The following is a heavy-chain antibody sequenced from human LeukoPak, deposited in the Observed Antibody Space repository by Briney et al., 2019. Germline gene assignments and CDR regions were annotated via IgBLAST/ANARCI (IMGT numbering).Heavy chain of an antibody. Sequence: SETLSLTCTVAGGSISNYYGGWIRQPPGKGLEWIGYIYYTGGTNSNPSLKSRVTISLDTSKNQFSLKLNSVTAADTAVYYCARRMAAAVWFDPWGQGTPVTVSS. CDR3: ARRMAAAVWFDP. J-gene: IGHJ5*02. D-gene: IGHD6-13*01. CDR1: GGSISNYY. V-gene: IGHV4-59*08. CDR2: IYYTGGT.